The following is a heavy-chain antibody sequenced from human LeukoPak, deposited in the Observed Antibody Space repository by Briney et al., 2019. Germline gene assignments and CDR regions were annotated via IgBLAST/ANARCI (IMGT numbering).Heavy chain of an antibody. Sequence: QPGGSLRLSCAASGNYWMHWVRQAPGKGLGWVSHINSDGSWTSYADSVKGRFTISRDNSKNTLYLQMNSLRAEDTAVYYCARLTGRRYYYYGMDVWGQGTTVTVSS. V-gene: IGHV3-74*01. CDR3: ARLTGRRYYYYGMDV. D-gene: IGHD1-20*01. CDR2: INSDGSWT. CDR1: GNYW. J-gene: IGHJ6*02.